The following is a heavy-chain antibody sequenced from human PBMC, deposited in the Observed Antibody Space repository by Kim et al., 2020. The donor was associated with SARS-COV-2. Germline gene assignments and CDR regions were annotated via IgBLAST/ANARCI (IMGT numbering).Heavy chain of an antibody. CDR3: SRPADFWVYAMDV. V-gene: IGHV4-31*03. CDR2: IYYNGNT. Sequence: SETLSLTCTVSGGSLTTRGYYWSWIRQHPGKGPEWIGYIYYNGNTLYNPSLSSRVTMSLDTAKNQFSLNLNVVTAADTAVYYGSRPADFWVYAMDVWGQGTTVIVSS. CDR1: GGSLTTRGYY. J-gene: IGHJ6*02. D-gene: IGHD7-27*01.